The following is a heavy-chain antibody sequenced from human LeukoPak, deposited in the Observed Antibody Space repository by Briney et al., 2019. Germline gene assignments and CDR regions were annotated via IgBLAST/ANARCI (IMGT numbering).Heavy chain of an antibody. V-gene: IGHV3-30*02. CDR3: AKDYGSYSYFDY. Sequence: GGSLRLSCAASVFTYSSNGMHWVRQAPSKGLEWVAFIRLDGSNKYYTDSVKGRFTSSRDNSKNTLYLQMNSLRPEDTAVYYCAKDYGSYSYFDYWGQGTLVTVSS. CDR2: IRLDGSNK. D-gene: IGHD1-26*01. J-gene: IGHJ4*02. CDR1: VFTYSSNG.